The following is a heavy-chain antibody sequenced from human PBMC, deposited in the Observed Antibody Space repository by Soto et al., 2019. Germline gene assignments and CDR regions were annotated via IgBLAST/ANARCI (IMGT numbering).Heavy chain of an antibody. CDR1: GYTFTGRY. J-gene: IGHJ4*02. CDR3: ARGVSAGVDY. D-gene: IGHD1-26*01. CDR2: IGPESGAT. Sequence: ASVKVSCKASGYTFTGRYIHWVRQAPEQGPEWMGEIGPESGATRYAQKFQGRVTMTRDTSINTAYMELTTLTSDDTAFYYCARGVSAGVDYWGQGTLVTVSS. V-gene: IGHV1-2*02.